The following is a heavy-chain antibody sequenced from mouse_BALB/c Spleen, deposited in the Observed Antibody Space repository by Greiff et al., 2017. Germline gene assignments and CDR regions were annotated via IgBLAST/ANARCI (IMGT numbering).Heavy chain of an antibody. Sequence: VQLQQSGAELVKPGASVKLSCTASGFNIKDTYMHWVKQRPEQGLEWIGRIDPANGNTKYDPKFQGKATITADTSSNTAYLQLSSLTSEDTAVYCCAGYYYGSTLDYWGQGTTLTVSS. V-gene: IGHV14-3*02. CDR2: IDPANGNT. CDR3: AGYYYGSTLDY. CDR1: GFNIKDTY. J-gene: IGHJ2*01. D-gene: IGHD1-1*01.